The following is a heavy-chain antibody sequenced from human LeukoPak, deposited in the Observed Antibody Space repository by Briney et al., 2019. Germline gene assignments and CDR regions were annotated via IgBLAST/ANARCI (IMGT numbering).Heavy chain of an antibody. D-gene: IGHD3-3*01. J-gene: IGHJ3*02. Sequence: SETLSLTCTVSGGSISSYYWSWIRQPAGKGLEWIGRIYTSGSTNYNPSLKSRVTMSVDTSKNQFSLKLSSVTAADTAVYYCAREDYDFWSGHLDPFDIWGQGTMVTVSS. CDR1: GGSISSYY. CDR3: AREDYDFWSGHLDPFDI. V-gene: IGHV4-4*07. CDR2: IYTSGST.